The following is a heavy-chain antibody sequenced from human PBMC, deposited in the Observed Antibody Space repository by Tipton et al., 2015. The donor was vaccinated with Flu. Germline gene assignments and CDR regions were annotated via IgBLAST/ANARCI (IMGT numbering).Heavy chain of an antibody. J-gene: IGHJ3*02. V-gene: IGHV3-9*03. CDR2: ISWNSGSI. CDR3: AKDYYGSGTPPGAFDI. CDR1: GFTFDDYA. Sequence: SLRLSCAASGFTFDDYAMHWVRQAPGKGLEWVSGISWNSGSIGYADSVKGRFTISRDSAKNSLYLQMNSLRAEDMALYYCAKDYYGSGTPPGAFDIWGQGTMVTVSS. D-gene: IGHD3-10*01.